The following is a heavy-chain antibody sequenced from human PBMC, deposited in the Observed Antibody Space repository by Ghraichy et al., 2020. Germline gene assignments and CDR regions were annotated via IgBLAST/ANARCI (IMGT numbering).Heavy chain of an antibody. D-gene: IGHD6-13*01. CDR2: VYHSGST. CDR1: GGSIRSDNW. Sequence: SETLSLTCAVSGGSIRSDNWWIWVRQSPGKGLEWIGEVYHSGSTNFNPSLKSLVTMSVDKSKNQFSLNLNSVTAADTAMYYCARGKPASDGSAFDVWGQGIKVTVSS. V-gene: IGHV4-4*02. J-gene: IGHJ3*01. CDR3: ARGKPASDGSAFDV.